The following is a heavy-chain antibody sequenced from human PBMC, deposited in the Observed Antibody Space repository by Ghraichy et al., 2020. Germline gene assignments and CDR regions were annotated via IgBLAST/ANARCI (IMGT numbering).Heavy chain of an antibody. D-gene: IGHD3-9*01. CDR3: ATRSRRFDILTGYYFDY. Sequence: SETLSLTCTVSGGSISSSSYYWGWIRQPPGKGLEWIGSIYYSGSTYYNPSLKSRVTISVDTSKNQFSLKLSSVTAADTAVYYYATRSRRFDILTGYYFDYWGQGTLVTVSS. CDR1: GGSISSSSYY. CDR2: IYYSGST. V-gene: IGHV4-39*01. J-gene: IGHJ4*02.